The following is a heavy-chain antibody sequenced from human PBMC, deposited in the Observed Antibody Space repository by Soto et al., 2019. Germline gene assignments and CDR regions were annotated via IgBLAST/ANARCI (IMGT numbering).Heavy chain of an antibody. CDR2: IYHTGST. J-gene: IGHJ3*02. D-gene: IGHD4-17*01. V-gene: IGHV4-39*07. CDR1: GGSVSSGSYY. Sequence: PSETLSLTCTVSGGSVSSGSYYWSWIRQPPGKGLEWIGSIYHTGSTYYNPSLRSRVTISVDTSKNQFSLKLSSVTAADTAMYYCATLGGDYAPYRTFDIWGQGTMVTVSS. CDR3: ATLGGDYAPYRTFDI.